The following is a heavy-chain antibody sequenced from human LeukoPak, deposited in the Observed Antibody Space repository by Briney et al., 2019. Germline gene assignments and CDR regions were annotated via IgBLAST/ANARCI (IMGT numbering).Heavy chain of an antibody. CDR3: ARGPDPDDYYGSGSYTDY. Sequence: PGGSLRLSCAASEFTFSDYSMAWVRQAPGKGLEWVSVINDLGGYTQYAASVKGRFTISRDNSKNTLYLQMNSLRAEDTAVYYCARGPDPDDYYGSGSYTDYWGQGTLVTVSS. V-gene: IGHV3-23*01. CDR1: EFTFSDYS. D-gene: IGHD3-10*01. J-gene: IGHJ4*02. CDR2: INDLGGYT.